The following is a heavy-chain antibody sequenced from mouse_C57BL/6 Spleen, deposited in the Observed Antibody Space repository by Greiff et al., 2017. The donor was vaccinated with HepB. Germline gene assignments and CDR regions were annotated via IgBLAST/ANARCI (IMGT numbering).Heavy chain of an antibody. CDR1: GYSITSGYD. CDR2: ISYSGST. D-gene: IGHD2-4*01. Sequence: DVKLRESGPGMVKPSQSLSLTCTVTGYSITSGYDWHWIRHFPGNKLEWMGYISYSGSTNYNPSLKSRISITHDTSKNHFFLKLNSVTTEDTATYYCARDGDYYDYDGAWFAYWGQGTLVTVSA. CDR3: ARDGDYYDYDGAWFAY. V-gene: IGHV3-1*01. J-gene: IGHJ3*01.